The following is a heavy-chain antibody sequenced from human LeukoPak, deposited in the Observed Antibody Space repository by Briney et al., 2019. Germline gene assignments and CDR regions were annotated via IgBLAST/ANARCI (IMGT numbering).Heavy chain of an antibody. CDR3: ARHRGYDFSGFDY. Sequence: SETLSLTCAVSGGSISSSSYYWGWLRQPPGKGLEWIGSIYYSGSTYYNPSLKSRVTISVDTSKHQFSLKLSSVTAADTAVYYCARHRGYDFSGFDYWGQGTLVTVSS. CDR1: GGSISSSSYY. D-gene: IGHD5-12*01. V-gene: IGHV4-39*01. J-gene: IGHJ4*02. CDR2: IYYSGST.